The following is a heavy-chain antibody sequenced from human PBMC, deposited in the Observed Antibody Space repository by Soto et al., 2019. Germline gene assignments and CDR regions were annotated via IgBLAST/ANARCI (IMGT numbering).Heavy chain of an antibody. D-gene: IGHD4-17*01. J-gene: IGHJ5*02. CDR1: GDSVSSGGNY. V-gene: IGHV4-31*03. Sequence: QVQLLESGPGLVKPSETLSLTCTVSGDSVSSGGNYWSWIRQRPGEGLEWIGYIYSSGSTFYKPSLKSRLTISIDTSKNNFSLKVSTVTAADTAVYYCARLMTIADTWCDPWGQGTLVTVSS. CDR2: IYSSGST. CDR3: ARLMTIADTWCDP.